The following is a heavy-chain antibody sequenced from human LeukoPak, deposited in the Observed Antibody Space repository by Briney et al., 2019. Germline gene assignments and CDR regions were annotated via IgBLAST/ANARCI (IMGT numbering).Heavy chain of an antibody. D-gene: IGHD3-10*01. J-gene: IGHJ4*02. CDR3: ASGVRGVMSHFDY. CDR2: ISSSGSYI. V-gene: IGHV3-21*01. CDR1: GFTFSSYS. Sequence: PGGSLRLSCAASGFTFSSYSMNWVRQAPGKGLEWVSSISSSGSYIYYADSVKGRFTISRDNAKNSLYLQMNSLRAEDTAVHYCASGVRGVMSHFDYWGQGTLVTVSS.